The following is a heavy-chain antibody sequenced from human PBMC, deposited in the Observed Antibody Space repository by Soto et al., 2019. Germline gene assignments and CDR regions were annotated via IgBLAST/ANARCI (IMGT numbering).Heavy chain of an antibody. Sequence: EVQLVESGGGLVKPGGSLRLSCAASGFTFTRYSMNWVRQAPGKGLEWVSSISSTTNYIYYVDSMKGRFTISRDNGKNSLYLEIHSLRAEDKAVYYCARESEDLTSNFDYWGQGTLVTVAS. CDR2: ISSTTNYI. V-gene: IGHV3-21*06. CDR3: ARESEDLTSNFDY. CDR1: GFTFTRYS. J-gene: IGHJ4*02.